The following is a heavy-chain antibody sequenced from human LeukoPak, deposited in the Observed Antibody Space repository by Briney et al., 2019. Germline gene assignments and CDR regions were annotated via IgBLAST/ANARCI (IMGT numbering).Heavy chain of an antibody. CDR1: TGSTATDY. Sequence: SETLSLTCTFPTGSTATDYCTWIRQPPGQGLECIGYLSYSVSVHYNPSLKTRVAMSLDPSSHQFSVNLQSVAASDTAMYYCARVHYGSGSLSSWFDPWGRGTRLTVS. D-gene: IGHD3-10*01. J-gene: IGHJ5*02. V-gene: IGHV4-59*08. CDR3: ARVHYGSGSLSSWFDP. CDR2: LSYSVSV.